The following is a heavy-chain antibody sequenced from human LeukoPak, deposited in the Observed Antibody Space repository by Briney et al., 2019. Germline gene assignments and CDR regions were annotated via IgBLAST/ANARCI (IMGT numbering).Heavy chain of an antibody. Sequence: GASVKVSCKASGYTFTGYLIHWVRQAPGQGLEWMGWINPNSGGTNYAQKFQGRVTMTRDTSISTAYMDLSRLRSDDTAVYYCATLREWETQEGAFDIWGQGTMVTVSS. D-gene: IGHD1-26*01. V-gene: IGHV1-2*02. CDR2: INPNSGGT. J-gene: IGHJ3*02. CDR3: ATLREWETQEGAFDI. CDR1: GYTFTGYL.